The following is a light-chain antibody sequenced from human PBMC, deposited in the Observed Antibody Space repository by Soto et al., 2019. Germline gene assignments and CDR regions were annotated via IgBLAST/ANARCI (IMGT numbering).Light chain of an antibody. CDR1: LSLSNNY. J-gene: IGKJ1*01. CDR2: GAS. CDR3: QQYETSPT. Sequence: EIVLTQSPGTLSVSAGERATLSCRASLSLSNNYLTWYQQKPGQPPTVLIYGASIRATGFPDRFSGSGSGTDFTLTINRLEPEDFAVYYCQQYETSPTFGQGTKVEIK. V-gene: IGKV3-20*01.